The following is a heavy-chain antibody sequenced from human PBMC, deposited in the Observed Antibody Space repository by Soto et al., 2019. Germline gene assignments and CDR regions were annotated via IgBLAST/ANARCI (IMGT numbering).Heavy chain of an antibody. V-gene: IGHV3-23*01. CDR1: GFTFSSYA. J-gene: IGHJ4*02. D-gene: IGHD5-18*01. Sequence: PGGYLRLSCAASGFTFSSYAMSYVRQAPGKGLECVSAISVSGGSTYYADAVKGRVTISRDNSKNTLYLQMNSLRAEDTAVYYCAKDPYADTPMVSLAFDYSGQRALVTVSS. CDR3: AKDPYADTPMVSLAFDY. CDR2: ISVSGGST.